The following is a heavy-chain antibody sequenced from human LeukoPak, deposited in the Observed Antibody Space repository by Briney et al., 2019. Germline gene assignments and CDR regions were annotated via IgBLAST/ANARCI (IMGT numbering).Heavy chain of an antibody. CDR3: ARWDDVLRFCPDCYYFDY. V-gene: IGHV3-30-3*01. D-gene: IGHD3-3*01. CDR1: GFTFSSYA. CDR2: ISYDGSSK. Sequence: GGSLRLSCAASGFTFSSYAMSWVRQAPGKGLEWVAVISYDGSSKYYADSVKGRFTISRDNSKNTLYLHMNSLRAEDKAVFYCARWDDVLRFCPDCYYFDYWGQGTLVTVSS. J-gene: IGHJ4*02.